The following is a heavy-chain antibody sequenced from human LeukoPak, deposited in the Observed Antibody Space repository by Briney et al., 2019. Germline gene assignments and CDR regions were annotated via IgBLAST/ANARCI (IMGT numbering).Heavy chain of an antibody. V-gene: IGHV3-23*01. J-gene: IGHJ4*02. Sequence: GGSLKLSCAASGFSFSSYAMSWVRQAPGKGLEWVSSISGSGDNTYYAESVKGRFTISRDNSKNTLFLQMNSLRAEDTAVFYCAKRSGYATGWFFDFWGQGTLVTVSS. CDR2: ISGSGDNT. CDR1: GFSFSSYA. CDR3: AKRSGYATGWFFDF. D-gene: IGHD6-19*01.